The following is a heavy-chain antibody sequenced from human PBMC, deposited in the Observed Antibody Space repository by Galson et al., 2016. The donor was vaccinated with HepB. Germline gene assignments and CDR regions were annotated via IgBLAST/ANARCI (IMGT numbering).Heavy chain of an antibody. CDR3: AKGNGGYGIRRGMDV. V-gene: IGHV3-30*18. J-gene: IGHJ6*02. CDR2: LSHDTKQI. Sequence: SLIPGYAAAGYTFRSSRLHCVRQAPRTAPEWVPGLSHDTKQIDYVESVKGRFTISRDIFKNILFLQMDSLRPEDTAVYYCAKGNGGYGIRRGMDVWGQGTMVTVSS. CDR1: GYTFRSSR. D-gene: IGHD3-22*01.